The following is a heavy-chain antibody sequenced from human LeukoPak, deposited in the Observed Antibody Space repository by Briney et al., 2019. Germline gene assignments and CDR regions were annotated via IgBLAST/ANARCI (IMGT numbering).Heavy chain of an antibody. Sequence: PGGSLTLSCAPSGFTVSRNYMRWVRQSPGKGVEWVSVIYSGGSTYDADSVKGRFTISRDNSKNTLYLQMNSLRAEDTAVYYCARTFLGGDGGDLDAFDIWGQGTMVTVSS. CDR3: ARTFLGGDGGDLDAFDI. D-gene: IGHD4-23*01. CDR1: GFTVSRNY. CDR2: IYSGGST. J-gene: IGHJ3*02. V-gene: IGHV3-53*01.